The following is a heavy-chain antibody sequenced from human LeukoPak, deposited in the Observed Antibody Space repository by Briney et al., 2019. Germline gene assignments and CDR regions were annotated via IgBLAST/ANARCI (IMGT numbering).Heavy chain of an antibody. J-gene: IGHJ4*02. Sequence: GGSLRLSCVASGFDIRHYYMSWVRQAPGKGLEWVADIRNDGSNIYNVDPVRGRFTISRDNAKNSLFLQMNSLKDEDTAVYYCARDGSGRDFSLDYWGQGTLVTVSS. CDR1: GFDIRHYY. CDR3: ARDGSGRDFSLDY. V-gene: IGHV3-7*04. D-gene: IGHD3-10*01. CDR2: IRNDGSNI.